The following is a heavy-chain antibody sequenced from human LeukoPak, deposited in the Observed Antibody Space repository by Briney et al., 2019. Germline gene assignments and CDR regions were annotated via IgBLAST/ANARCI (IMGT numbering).Heavy chain of an antibody. D-gene: IGHD3-22*01. CDR2: INPDSGGT. CDR1: GYTFTAYF. V-gene: IGHV1-2*04. CDR3: ATYYYDTTSGFY. J-gene: IGHJ4*02. Sequence: ASVKVSCKASGYTFTAYFMHWVRQAPGQGLEWMGWINPDSGGTNYAQKFQGWVSMTRDTSISTAYMDLSRLSSDDTAVYYCATYYYDTTSGFYWGQGTLVTVSS.